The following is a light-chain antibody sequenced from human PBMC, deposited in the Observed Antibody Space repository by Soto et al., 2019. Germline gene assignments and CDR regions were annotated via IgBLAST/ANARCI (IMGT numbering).Light chain of an antibody. CDR1: SSNIGAGYE. Sequence: QSVLTQPPSVSEAPGQRVTISCTGSSSNIGAGYEAPWYQQVPGTAPKLLIYEHNNRPSGVPDRFSGSKSGTSASLAITGLQAEDEAEYYCQSYDSSLSGYVFGTGTKVTVL. CDR3: QSYDSSLSGYV. V-gene: IGLV1-40*01. J-gene: IGLJ1*01. CDR2: EHN.